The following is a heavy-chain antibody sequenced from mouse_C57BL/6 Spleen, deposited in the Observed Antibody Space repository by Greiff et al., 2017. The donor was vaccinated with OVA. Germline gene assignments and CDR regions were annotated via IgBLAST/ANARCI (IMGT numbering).Heavy chain of an antibody. J-gene: IGHJ2*01. CDR1: GYTFTDYY. Sequence: EVQLQQSGPELVKPGASVKISCKASGYTFTDYYMNWVKQSHGKSLEWIGDINPNNGGTSYNQKFKGKATLTVDKSSSTAYMELRSLTSEDSAVYYCARFLYDYEYYFDYWGQGTTLTVSS. D-gene: IGHD2-4*01. CDR2: INPNNGGT. CDR3: ARFLYDYEYYFDY. V-gene: IGHV1-26*01.